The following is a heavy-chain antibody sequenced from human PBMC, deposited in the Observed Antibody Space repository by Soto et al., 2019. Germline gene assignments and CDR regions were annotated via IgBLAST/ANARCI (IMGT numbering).Heavy chain of an antibody. V-gene: IGHV4-39*01. CDR1: CGSISNTSYY. Sequence: LSLADTISCGSISNTSYYWGWVRQTPGKGLEWIGTLYYRGATDYNPSLKSRVTISVDTSKNQLSLNLSSVTATDTAVYYCFGVLAATLDYWGQGTLVTVSA. J-gene: IGHJ4*01. D-gene: IGHD2-21*02. CDR2: LYYRGAT. CDR3: FGVLAATLDY.